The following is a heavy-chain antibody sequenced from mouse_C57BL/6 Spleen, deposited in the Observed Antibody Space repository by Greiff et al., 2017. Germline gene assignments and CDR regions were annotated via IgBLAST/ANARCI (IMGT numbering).Heavy chain of an antibody. V-gene: IGHV1-81*01. CDR1: GYTFTSYG. Sequence: QVQLQQSGAELARPGASVKLSCKASGYTFTSYGISWVKQRTGQGLEWIGEIYPRSGNTYYNEKFQGKATLTADKSSSTAYMELRSLTSEDSAVYFFARSGIYDGYYEYFDVWGTGTTVTVSS. J-gene: IGHJ1*03. CDR3: ARSGIYDGYYEYFDV. D-gene: IGHD2-3*01. CDR2: IYPRSGNT.